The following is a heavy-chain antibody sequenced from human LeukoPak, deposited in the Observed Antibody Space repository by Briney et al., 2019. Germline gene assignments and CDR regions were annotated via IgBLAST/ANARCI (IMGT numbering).Heavy chain of an antibody. CDR2: ISSSSNTK. CDR1: GFTFGTYS. J-gene: IGHJ5*02. Sequence: GGSLRLSCAASGFTFGTYSMNWVRQAPGKGLEWVSYISSSSNTKYYADSVKGRFTISRDNAKNSLYLQMNGLRVEDTAVYYCTRLQIAVAGPNWFDPWGQGTLVTVSS. V-gene: IGHV3-48*01. CDR3: TRLQIAVAGPNWFDP. D-gene: IGHD6-19*01.